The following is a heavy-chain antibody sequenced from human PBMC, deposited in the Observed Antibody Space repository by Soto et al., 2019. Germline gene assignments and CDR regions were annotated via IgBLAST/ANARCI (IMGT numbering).Heavy chain of an antibody. CDR3: ARDWAVARDYFHY. V-gene: IGHV3-7*03. Sequence: GGSLRLSCAASGFTFSSYWMSWVRRAPGKGLEWVANIKQDGSEKYYVDSVKGRFTISRDNAKNSLYLQMNSLRAEDTAVYYCARDWAVARDYFHYWGQGTLVTVSS. CDR1: GFTFSSYW. J-gene: IGHJ4*02. CDR2: IKQDGSEK. D-gene: IGHD5-12*01.